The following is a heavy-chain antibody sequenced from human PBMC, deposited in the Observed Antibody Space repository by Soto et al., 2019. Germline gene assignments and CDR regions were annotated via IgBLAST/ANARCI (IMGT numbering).Heavy chain of an antibody. D-gene: IGHD3-10*01. V-gene: IGHV3-21*01. Sequence: GGSLRLSCAASGFTFSSYSMNWVRQAPGKGLEWVSSISSSSSYIYYADSVKGRFTISRDNAKNSLYLQMNSLRAEDTAVYYCARIHKWFGEWYYMDVWGKGTTVTVS. CDR3: ARIHKWFGEWYYMDV. CDR1: GFTFSSYS. J-gene: IGHJ6*03. CDR2: ISSSSSYI.